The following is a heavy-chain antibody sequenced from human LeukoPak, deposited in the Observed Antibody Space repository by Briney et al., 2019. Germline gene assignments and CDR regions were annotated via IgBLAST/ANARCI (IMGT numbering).Heavy chain of an antibody. CDR3: ARRMVRGVIPNYFDY. V-gene: IGHV1-2*02. CDR1: GYTFTGYY. J-gene: IGHJ4*01. D-gene: IGHD3-10*01. CDR2: INPNSGDT. Sequence: ASVKVSCKASGYTFTGYYMHWVRQAPGQGLEWMGWINPNSGDTNYAQKFQGRVTMTRDTSISTDYMELSRLRSDDTAVYYCARRMVRGVIPNYFDYWGQGTLVTVSS.